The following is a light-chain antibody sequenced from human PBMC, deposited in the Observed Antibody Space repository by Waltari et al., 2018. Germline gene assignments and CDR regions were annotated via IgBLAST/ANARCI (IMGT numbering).Light chain of an antibody. CDR1: RSVGGW. CDR2: DAP. CDR3: QQYNDLYS. J-gene: IGKJ2*01. V-gene: IGKV1-5*01. Sequence: DIQITQSPSALSVSVGDTATITWRTSRSVGGWMAWFQQKPDKAPRLLIYDAPSLAEGVASMFSGSGSATEFTLTISGLQPDDFATYYCQQYNDLYSFGRGTKLEI.